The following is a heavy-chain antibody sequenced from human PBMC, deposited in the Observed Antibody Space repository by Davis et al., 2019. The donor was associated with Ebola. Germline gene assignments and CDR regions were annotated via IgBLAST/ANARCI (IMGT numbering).Heavy chain of an antibody. CDR2: ISSSGSSI. Sequence: GESLKISCAASGFTVSTYYMGWVRQAPGKGLEWVSYISSSGSSIYYADSVKGRFTISRDNAKNSLYLQMNSLRAEDTAVYYCARGRVVDGMDVWGKGTTVTVSS. V-gene: IGHV3-11*01. CDR1: GFTVSTYY. D-gene: IGHD2-15*01. CDR3: ARGRVVDGMDV. J-gene: IGHJ6*04.